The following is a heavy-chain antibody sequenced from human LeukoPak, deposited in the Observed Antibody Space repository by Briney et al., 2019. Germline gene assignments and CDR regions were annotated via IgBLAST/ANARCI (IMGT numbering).Heavy chain of an antibody. D-gene: IGHD3-16*01. CDR3: TRDTFGGDDF. J-gene: IGHJ4*02. CDR1: GFTFSNYW. V-gene: IGHV3-74*01. Sequence: GGPLRLSCAASGFTFSNYWMHWVRQAPGKGPVWVSRINSDGSFTSYAGSVKGRFTISRDNAKNTLYLQMNSLRAEDTAVYYCTRDTFGGDDFWGQGTLVTVSS. CDR2: INSDGSFT.